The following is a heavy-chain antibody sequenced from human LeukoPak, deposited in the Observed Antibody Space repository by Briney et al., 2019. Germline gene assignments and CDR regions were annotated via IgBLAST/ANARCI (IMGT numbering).Heavy chain of an antibody. J-gene: IGHJ4*02. CDR2: ITAGGDSA. CDR3: AKSHASIWNVYDY. Sequence: GGSLRLSCAASGFTFSGYAMSWVRLAPGEGLEWVSAITAGGDSAYYAESVKGRFTISRDNLKNMVFLQMSTLRAEDTAIYYCAKSHASIWNVYDYWGQGTLVTVSS. CDR1: GFTFSGYA. D-gene: IGHD6-13*01. V-gene: IGHV3-23*01.